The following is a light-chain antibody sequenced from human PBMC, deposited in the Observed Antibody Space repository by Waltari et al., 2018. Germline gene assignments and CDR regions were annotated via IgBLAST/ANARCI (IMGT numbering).Light chain of an antibody. J-gene: IGKJ4*01. V-gene: IGKV1-5*03. CDR2: KAS. CDR3: LQYNDYPLT. Sequence: DIQMTQSPSSLSASVGDRVTITCRASQAISNSLAWYQQKPGKAPKLLIYKASRLESGVPSRFSGSGSGTEVTLTISSLQPDDFATYYCLQYNDYPLTFGGGTKVEIK. CDR1: QAISNS.